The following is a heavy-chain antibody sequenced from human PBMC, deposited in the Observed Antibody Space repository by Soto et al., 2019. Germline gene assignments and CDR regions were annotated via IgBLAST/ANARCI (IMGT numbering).Heavy chain of an antibody. CDR1: GYSFTNFW. CDR3: ARQIYDSDTGPNFQYYFDS. CDR2: IYPGDSET. Sequence: PGESLKISCKASGYSFTNFWLGWVRQMPGKGLEWLGIIYPGDSETRYSPSFQGQVTISADRSISTAYLQWSSLRASDTAMYYCARQIYDSDTGPNFQYYFDSWGQGTPVTVSS. D-gene: IGHD3-22*01. V-gene: IGHV5-51*01. J-gene: IGHJ4*02.